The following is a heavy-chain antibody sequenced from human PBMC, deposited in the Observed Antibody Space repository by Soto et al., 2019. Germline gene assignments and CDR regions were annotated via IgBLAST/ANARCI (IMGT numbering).Heavy chain of an antibody. CDR3: ARLARPDYYYGMDV. D-gene: IGHD6-6*01. J-gene: IGHJ6*02. V-gene: IGHV3-23*01. CDR2: ISGSGGST. Sequence: EVQLLESGGGLVQPGGSLRLSCAASGFTFSSYAMSWVRQAPGKGLEWVSAISGSGGSTYYADSVKGRFTISRDNSKNTLYLQMNSVRAEDTAVYYCARLARPDYYYGMDVWGQGTTVTVSS. CDR1: GFTFSSYA.